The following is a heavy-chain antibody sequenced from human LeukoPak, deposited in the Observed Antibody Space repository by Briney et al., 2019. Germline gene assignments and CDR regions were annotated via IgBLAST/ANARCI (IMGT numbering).Heavy chain of an antibody. CDR3: ARDSALYCSGGSCTDY. D-gene: IGHD2-15*01. V-gene: IGHV3-7*01. J-gene: IGHJ4*02. CDR2: IKQDGSEK. Sequence: GGSLRLSCAASGFTFSSYWMSWVRQAPGKGLEGVANIKQDGSEKYYVDSVKGRFTISRDNAKNSLYLQMNSLRAEDTAVYYCARDSALYCSGGSCTDYWGQGTLVTVSS. CDR1: GFTFSSYW.